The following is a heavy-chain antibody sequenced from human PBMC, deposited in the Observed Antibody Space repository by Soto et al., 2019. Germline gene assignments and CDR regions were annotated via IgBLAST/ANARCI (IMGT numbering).Heavy chain of an antibody. J-gene: IGHJ4*02. CDR1: GFTFRSYA. Sequence: PGGSQRLSCAASGFTFRSYARSWVRQAPGKGLEWVSAISGSGGSTYYADSVKGRFTISRDNSKNTLYLQMNSLRAEDTAVYYCAKDQGDFFDYWGQGTLVTVSS. CDR3: AKDQGDFFDY. CDR2: ISGSGGST. V-gene: IGHV3-23*01.